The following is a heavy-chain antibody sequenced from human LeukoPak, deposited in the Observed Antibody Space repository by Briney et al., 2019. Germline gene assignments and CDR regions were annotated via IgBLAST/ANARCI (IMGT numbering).Heavy chain of an antibody. V-gene: IGHV3-9*01. CDR1: GFIFDDYA. D-gene: IGHD6-13*01. CDR3: ARNIAATGGFDY. Sequence: GGSLRLSCAASGFIFDDYAMHWVRQAPGKGLEWVSGITWNSGSIAYADSVKGRFTISRDNAKNSLYLQMNSLRAEDTAVYYCARNIAATGGFDYWGQGTLVSVSS. CDR2: ITWNSGSI. J-gene: IGHJ4*02.